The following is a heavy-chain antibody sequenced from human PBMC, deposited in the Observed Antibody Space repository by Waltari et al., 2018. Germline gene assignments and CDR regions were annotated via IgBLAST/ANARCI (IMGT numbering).Heavy chain of an antibody. CDR3: ASPIFGVVNTGGPFDY. D-gene: IGHD3-3*01. CDR2: SYHSGST. V-gene: IGHV4-38-2*01. Sequence: QVQLQESGPGLVKPSETLSLTCAVSGYSISSGYYWGWIRQPPGKGLEWIGSSYHSGSTYYEPALKSRVTISGDTSKNQCSLKLSSVTAADTAVYYCASPIFGVVNTGGPFDYWGQGTLVTVSS. CDR1: GYSISSGYY. J-gene: IGHJ4*02.